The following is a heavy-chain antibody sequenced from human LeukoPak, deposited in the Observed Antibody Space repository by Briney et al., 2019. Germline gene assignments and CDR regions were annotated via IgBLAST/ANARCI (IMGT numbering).Heavy chain of an antibody. CDR3: ATLYAVRGALSFDM. CDR1: SGSINSYY. D-gene: IGHD2-8*01. Sequence: SETLSLTCTLSSGSINSYYWSWIRQPPGKGLEWIAYIYYSGKTNYNPSLKSPVTISLDTSKNQFSLKLSSVTAADTAVYYCATLYAVRGALSFDMWGQGTMVTVSS. V-gene: IGHV4-59*01. J-gene: IGHJ3*02. CDR2: IYYSGKT.